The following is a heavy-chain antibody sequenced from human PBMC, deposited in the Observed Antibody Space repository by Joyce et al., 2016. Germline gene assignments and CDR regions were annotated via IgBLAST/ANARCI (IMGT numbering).Heavy chain of an antibody. CDR2: SIPFFGAA. Sequence: QVLLVQSGAAVKRPGSSLRVSCKSSGGDFSNYTVNWVRQAPGQRLEWRGGSIPFFGAAKYAEDFQGRVTLTADQSTRTAYLELSSRTSADTAVYYCARGGTSSDHYFFYTLDVWGPGTTVIVSS. V-gene: IGHV1-69*12. J-gene: IGHJ6*02. CDR1: GGDFSNYT. CDR3: ARGGTSSDHYFFYTLDV. D-gene: IGHD1-14*01.